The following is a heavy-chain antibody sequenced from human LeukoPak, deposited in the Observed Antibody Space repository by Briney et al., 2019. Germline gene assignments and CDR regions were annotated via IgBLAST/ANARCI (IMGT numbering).Heavy chain of an antibody. V-gene: IGHV3-21*01. CDR2: ISSSSSYI. D-gene: IGHD3-22*01. CDR3: ARDLRYYDSV. J-gene: IGHJ6*04. CDR1: GFTVSSNS. Sequence: PGGSLRLSCTVSGFTVSSNSMSWVRQAPGKGLEWVSSISSSSSYIYYADSVKGRFTISRDNAKNSLYLQMNSLRAEDTAVYYCARDLRYYDSVWGKGTTVTVSS.